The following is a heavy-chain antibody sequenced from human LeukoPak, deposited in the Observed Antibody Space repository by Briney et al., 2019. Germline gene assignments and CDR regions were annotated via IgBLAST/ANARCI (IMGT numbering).Heavy chain of an antibody. J-gene: IGHJ3*02. V-gene: IGHV3-43*02. CDR2: ISGDGVKT. D-gene: IGHD2-15*01. Sequence: PGWSLRLSCAASGFSLYDYPMHWVRQAPGKGLEWVSLISGDGVKTYYADSVRGRFTISRDNSKDSLYLQMNSLRTEDTAMYYCVKEIDTLGTNAFDIWGQGTMVTVSS. CDR3: VKEIDTLGTNAFDI. CDR1: GFSLYDYP.